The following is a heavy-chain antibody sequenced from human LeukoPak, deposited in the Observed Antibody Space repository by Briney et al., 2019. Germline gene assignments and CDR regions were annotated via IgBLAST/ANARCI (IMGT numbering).Heavy chain of an antibody. CDR2: ISDGGSTI. CDR3: ASPPSSGYFHTDAFDI. D-gene: IGHD3-22*01. CDR1: GFTFSDYY. Sequence: PGGSLRLSCAASGFTFSDYYMSWIRQAPGQGLEWVSRISDGGSTIYYADSVKGRFSISRDNAKNSLYLQMNSLRAEDTAVYYCASPPSSGYFHTDAFDIWGQGTMVIASS. V-gene: IGHV3-11*04. J-gene: IGHJ3*02.